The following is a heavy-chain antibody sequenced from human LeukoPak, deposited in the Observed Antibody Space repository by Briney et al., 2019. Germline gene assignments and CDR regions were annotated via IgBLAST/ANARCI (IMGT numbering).Heavy chain of an antibody. J-gene: IGHJ6*03. D-gene: IGHD5-12*01. CDR1: GGSFSGYY. CDR3: ARMNSGYDKGTDYYYYYYMDV. CDR2: INHSGST. V-gene: IGHV4-34*01. Sequence: SETLSLTCAVYGGSFSGYYWSWIRQPPGKGLEWIGEINHSGSTYYNPSLKSRVTISVDTSKNQFSLKLSSVTAADTAVYYCARMNSGYDKGTDYYYYYYMDVWGKGTTVTVSS.